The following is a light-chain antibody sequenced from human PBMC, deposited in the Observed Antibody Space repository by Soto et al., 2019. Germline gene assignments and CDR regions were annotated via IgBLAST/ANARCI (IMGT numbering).Light chain of an antibody. Sequence: AIQMTQSPSSLSASVGDRVTITCRASQDIKHDLGWYQQKPGKAPKLLIYATSNLKSGVPSRFSGTGSGTDFTLTITGLQPEDCATYYCLHDYNYPLTFGGGTKVEIK. J-gene: IGKJ4*01. CDR1: QDIKHD. CDR2: ATS. CDR3: LHDYNYPLT. V-gene: IGKV1-6*02.